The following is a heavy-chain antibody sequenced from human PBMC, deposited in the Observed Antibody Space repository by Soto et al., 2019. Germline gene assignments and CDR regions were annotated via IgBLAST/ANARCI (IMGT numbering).Heavy chain of an antibody. J-gene: IGHJ6*02. D-gene: IGHD5-12*01. CDR2: ISPDNGNT. CDR1: GYTFTIYG. Sequence: QVQLVQSGGEVKKPGASVKVSCKASGYTFTIYGINWVRQAPGQGLERMGWISPDNGNTNYAQKLQGRLTMTTDTSTSTAYMELRSLRSDDTAVYYCARALGYSGYAGMDVWGQGTTVTVSS. V-gene: IGHV1-18*01. CDR3: ARALGYSGYAGMDV.